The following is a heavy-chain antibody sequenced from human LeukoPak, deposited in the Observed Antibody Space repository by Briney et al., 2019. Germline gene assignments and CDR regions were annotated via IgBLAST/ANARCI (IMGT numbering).Heavy chain of an antibody. D-gene: IGHD3-22*01. J-gene: IGHJ1*01. CDR2: ISYDGSNK. CDR1: GFTLSNYA. CDR3: ATRRVVIWSFTPPSYFQH. V-gene: IGHV3-30*04. Sequence: GGSLRLSCAASGFTLSNYAMHWVRQAPGKGLEWVAVISYDGSNKYYADSVKGRFTISRDNSKNTLYLQMNSLRAEDTAVYYCATRRVVIWSFTPPSYFQHWGQGTLVTVSS.